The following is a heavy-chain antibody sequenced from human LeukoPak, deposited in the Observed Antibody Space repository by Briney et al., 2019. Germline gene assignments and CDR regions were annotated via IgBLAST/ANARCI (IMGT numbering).Heavy chain of an antibody. CDR1: GGSISSGGYS. CDR3: ARGRGATVVKGRGYFDL. D-gene: IGHD4-23*01. J-gene: IGHJ2*01. Sequence: SETLSLTCGVSGGSISSGGYSWSWIRQPPGKGLEWIGYIYYSGSTSYNPSLKSRLSISVDTSKNQFSLKLSSVTTADTAVYYCARGRGATVVKGRGYFDLWGRGTLVTVSS. CDR2: IYYSGST. V-gene: IGHV4-30-4*07.